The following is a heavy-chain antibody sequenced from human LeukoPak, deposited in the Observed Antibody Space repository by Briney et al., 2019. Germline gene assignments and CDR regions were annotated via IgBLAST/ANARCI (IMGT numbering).Heavy chain of an antibody. CDR2: ISGTGGSA. V-gene: IGHV3-23*01. J-gene: IGHJ4*02. CDR1: GFTFSSYA. CDR3: SQAPLYSASYCTFDY. Sequence: GGSLRLSCAASGFTFSSYAMSWVRQAPGKGLEWVSAISGTGGSACYADSVKGRFTISRDNSKNTLYLQMNSLSADDKAVYYYSQAPLYSASYCTFDYWGQGTLVTVSS. D-gene: IGHD1-26*01.